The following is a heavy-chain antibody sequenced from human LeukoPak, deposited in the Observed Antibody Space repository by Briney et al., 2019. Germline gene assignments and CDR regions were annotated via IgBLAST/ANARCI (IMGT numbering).Heavy chain of an antibody. CDR1: GFTFDDYA. V-gene: IGHV3-9*01. CDR2: ISWNSGSI. J-gene: IGHJ5*02. D-gene: IGHD3-10*01. CDR3: ASLGRGRPPFDP. Sequence: GGSLRLSCAASGFTFDDYAMHWVRQAPGKGLEWVSGISWNSGSIGYADSVKGRFTISRDNAKNSLYLQMNSLRAEDTALYYCASLGRGRPPFDPWGQGTLVTVSS.